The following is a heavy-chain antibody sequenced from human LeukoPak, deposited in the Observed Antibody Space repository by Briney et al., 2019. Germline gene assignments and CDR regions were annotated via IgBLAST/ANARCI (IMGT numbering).Heavy chain of an antibody. CDR1: GLIVSRND. CDR2: LYSGGSI. CDR3: ASYPSGGVSYFAH. V-gene: IGHV3-53*01. J-gene: IGHJ4*02. D-gene: IGHD3-16*01. Sequence: PGGSLRVSCVATGLIVSRNDMSVVRQAPGKGLEWVSVLYSGGSIYYADSVKGRFTISRANSKNTRYRQMNSLRAEDTAVYYCASYPSGGVSYFAHWGQGTLVIVSS.